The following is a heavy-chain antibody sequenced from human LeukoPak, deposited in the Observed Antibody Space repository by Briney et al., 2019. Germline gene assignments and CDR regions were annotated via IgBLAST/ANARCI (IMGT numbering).Heavy chain of an antibody. CDR2: ISSSSSYI. CDR3: ARGQWDIVVVAAAKGFDY. CDR1: GFTFSSYS. J-gene: IGHJ4*02. V-gene: IGHV3-21*01. Sequence: SGGSLRLSCAASGFTFSSYSMNWVRQAPGKGLEWVSSISSSSSYIYYADSVKGRFTISRDNAKNSLYLQMNSLRAEDTAVYYCARGQWDIVVVAAAKGFDYWGQGTLVTVSS. D-gene: IGHD2-15*01.